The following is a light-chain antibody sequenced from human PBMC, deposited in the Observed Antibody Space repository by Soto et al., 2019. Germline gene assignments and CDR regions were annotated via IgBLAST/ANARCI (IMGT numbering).Light chain of an antibody. Sequence: DIQMTQSPSSVSASVGDRVTITCRASQGINNWLAWYQQKPGEPPKPLIYTTSNLQSGVPSRFSGSGSGTDFTLTISSLQPEDFATYYCQQANSFPLTFGGGTKVEIK. J-gene: IGKJ4*01. CDR1: QGINNW. CDR2: TTS. CDR3: QQANSFPLT. V-gene: IGKV1D-12*01.